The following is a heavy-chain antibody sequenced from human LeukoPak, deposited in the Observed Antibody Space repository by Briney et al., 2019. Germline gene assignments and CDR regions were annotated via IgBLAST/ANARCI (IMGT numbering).Heavy chain of an antibody. J-gene: IGHJ4*02. Sequence: SETLSLTCTVSGGAFSSYHWSWIRQPAGKGLEWIGRIYTSGSTNYNPSLKSRVTMSVDTSKNQFSLKLSSVTAADTAVYYCARVGDYALKDWGQGTLVTVSS. CDR2: IYTSGST. D-gene: IGHD3-16*01. CDR1: GGAFSSYH. CDR3: ARVGDYALKD. V-gene: IGHV4-4*07.